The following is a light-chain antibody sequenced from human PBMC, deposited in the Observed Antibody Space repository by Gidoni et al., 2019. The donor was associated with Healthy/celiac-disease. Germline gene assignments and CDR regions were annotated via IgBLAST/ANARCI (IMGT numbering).Light chain of an antibody. Sequence: DIQMTQSPSSLSASVGDRVTITCRASQSISSYLNWYQQKPGKAPKLLIYAASSLQSGFPSRFSGSGSGTDFTLTISSLQPEDFATYYCQQSYSTPFFGPGTKVDIK. J-gene: IGKJ3*01. CDR1: QSISSY. V-gene: IGKV1-39*01. CDR2: AAS. CDR3: QQSYSTPF.